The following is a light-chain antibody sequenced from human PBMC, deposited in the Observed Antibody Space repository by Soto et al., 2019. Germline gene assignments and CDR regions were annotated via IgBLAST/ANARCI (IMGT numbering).Light chain of an antibody. CDR3: QQGGGSVWR. J-gene: IGKJ1*01. CDR1: QSVDSSL. V-gene: IGKV3-20*01. Sequence: EIVLTQSPGTLSLSPGERATLSCRASQSVDSSLLAWYQHKPGQAPRLVIYGASSRATGIPGRFSGSGSGADFTLAISRLDPEDFAVYYCQQGGGSVWRFGQGTKVEVK. CDR2: GAS.